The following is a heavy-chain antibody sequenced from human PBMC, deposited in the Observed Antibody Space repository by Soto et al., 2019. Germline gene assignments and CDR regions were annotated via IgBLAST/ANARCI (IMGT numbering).Heavy chain of an antibody. J-gene: IGHJ6*02. V-gene: IGHV4-59*12. CDR3: ARDYEKYDFWSGRPPSHYGMDV. Sequence: SETLSLTCTVSGGSISSYYWSWIRQPPGKGLEWIGYIYYSGSTNYNPSLKSRVTISVDTSKNQFSLYLQMNSLRAEDTAVYYCARDYEKYDFWSGRPPSHYGMDVWGQGTTVTVSS. CDR2: IYYSGST. CDR1: GGSISSYY. D-gene: IGHD3-3*01.